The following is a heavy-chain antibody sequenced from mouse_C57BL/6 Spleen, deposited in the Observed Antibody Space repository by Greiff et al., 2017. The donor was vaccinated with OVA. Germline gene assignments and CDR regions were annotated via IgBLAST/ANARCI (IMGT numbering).Heavy chain of an antibody. V-gene: IGHV1-15*01. CDR1: GYTFTDYE. D-gene: IGHD1-1*01. Sequence: QVQLQQSGAELVRPGASVTLSCKASGYTFTDYEMHWVKQTPVHGLEWIGAIDPETGGTAYNQKFKGKAILTADKSSSTAYMELRSLTSEDSAVYYCTRDSCYYGSRDAMDYWGQGTSVTVSS. CDR2: IDPETGGT. J-gene: IGHJ4*01. CDR3: TRDSCYYGSRDAMDY.